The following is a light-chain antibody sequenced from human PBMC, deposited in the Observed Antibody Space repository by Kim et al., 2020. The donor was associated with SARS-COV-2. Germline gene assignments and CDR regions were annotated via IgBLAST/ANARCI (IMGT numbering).Light chain of an antibody. CDR2: GAS. CDR1: QSVSSD. J-gene: IGKJ1*01. Sequence: SPGERATLSCRASQSVSSDVAWYQQKPGQAPRLLIYGASTRATGIPARFSGTGSGTEFTLTISSLQSEDLAVYYCQQYNKWPPWTFGQGTKVDIK. CDR3: QQYNKWPPWT. V-gene: IGKV3-15*01.